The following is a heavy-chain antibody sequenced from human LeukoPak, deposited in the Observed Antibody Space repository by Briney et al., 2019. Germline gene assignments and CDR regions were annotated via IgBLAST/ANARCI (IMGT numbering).Heavy chain of an antibody. CDR1: GCTFSSYA. D-gene: IGHD5-18*01. CDR2: IIPIFGTA. J-gene: IGHJ4*02. CDR3: ARGVSPAASAPFDY. Sequence: GSSVKVSCKASGCTFSSYAISWVRQAPGQGLEWMGGIIPIFGTANYAQKFQGRVTITADESTSTAYMELSSLRSEDTAVYYCARGVSPAASAPFDYWGQGTLVTVSS. V-gene: IGHV1-69*01.